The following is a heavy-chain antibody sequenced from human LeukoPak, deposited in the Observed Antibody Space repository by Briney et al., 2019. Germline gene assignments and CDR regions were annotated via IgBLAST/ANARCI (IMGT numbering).Heavy chain of an antibody. CDR1: GGSFSDYY. CDR2: IYYSGNT. J-gene: IGHJ6*02. V-gene: IGHV4-31*11. Sequence: PSETLSLTCAVYGGSFSDYYWSWIRQHPGKGLEWIGYIYYSGNTYYNPSLKSRVTISVDTSKNQFSLKLSSVTAADTAVYYCARDKSPGSIFGVRYGMDVWGQGTTVTVSS. D-gene: IGHD3-3*02. CDR3: ARDKSPGSIFGVRYGMDV.